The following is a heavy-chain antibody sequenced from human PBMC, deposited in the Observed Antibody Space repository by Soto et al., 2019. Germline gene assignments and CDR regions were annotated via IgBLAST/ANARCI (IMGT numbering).Heavy chain of an antibody. Sequence: SETLSLTCAVYGGSFSGYYWSWIRQPPGKGLEWIGEINHSGSTNYNPSLKSRVTISVDTSKNQFSLKLSSVTAADTAVYYCARTGRGDYWGQGTLGTVSS. CDR3: ARTGRGDY. V-gene: IGHV4-34*01. CDR2: INHSGST. CDR1: GGSFSGYY. D-gene: IGHD3-10*01. J-gene: IGHJ4*02.